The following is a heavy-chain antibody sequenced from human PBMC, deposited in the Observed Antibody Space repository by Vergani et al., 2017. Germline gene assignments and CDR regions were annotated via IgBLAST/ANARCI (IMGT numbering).Heavy chain of an antibody. CDR3: ARDYQGYDYGDYVAKLNAFDI. CDR2: IYYSGST. V-gene: IGHV4-31*03. Sequence: QVQLQESGPGLVKPSQTLSLTCTVSGGSISSGGYYWSWIRQHPGKGLEWIGYIYYSGSTYYNPSLKSRVTISVDTSKNQFSLKLSSVTAADTAVYYCARDYQGYDYGDYVAKLNAFDIWGQGTMVTVSS. CDR1: GGSISSGGYY. D-gene: IGHD4-17*01. J-gene: IGHJ3*02.